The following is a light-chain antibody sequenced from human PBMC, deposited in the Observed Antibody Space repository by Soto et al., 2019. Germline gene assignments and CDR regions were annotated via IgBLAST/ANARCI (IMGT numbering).Light chain of an antibody. CDR2: EVN. Sequence: QSALTQPPSASGSPGQSVTISCTGTSSDVGGYNFVSWYQQHPGKAPKLMIFEVNKRPSGVPDRFSGSKSGNTASLTVSGLQAEDEADYYCSSYAGNKIYYVLGTGTKVTVL. V-gene: IGLV2-8*01. J-gene: IGLJ1*01. CDR3: SSYAGNKIYYV. CDR1: SSDVGGYNF.